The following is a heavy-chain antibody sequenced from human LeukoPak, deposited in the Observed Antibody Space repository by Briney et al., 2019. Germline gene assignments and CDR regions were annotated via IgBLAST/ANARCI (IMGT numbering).Heavy chain of an antibody. J-gene: IGHJ4*02. CDR2: ISAYNGNT. CDR3: ARGLVGTQPNSPVDY. Sequence: ASVRVSCKASGYTFTRYGISWVRQAPGQGLEWMGWISAYNGNTNYAQKLQGRVTMTTDTSTSTAYMELRSLRSDDTAVYYCARGLVGTQPNSPVDYWGQGTLVTVSS. CDR1: GYTFTRYG. V-gene: IGHV1-18*01. D-gene: IGHD1-26*01.